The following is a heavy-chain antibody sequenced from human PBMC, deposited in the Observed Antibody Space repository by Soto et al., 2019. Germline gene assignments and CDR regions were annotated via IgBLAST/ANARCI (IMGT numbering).Heavy chain of an antibody. Sequence: EVQLVESGGGLVQPGGSLRLSCVGSGFSLNTYWMHWVRQVPGKGLEWIARINEDGRATSYVDAVKGRFTISRDNAGNTLYQQMNSLRLEDTAVYFCARGWVERLPRQPPSDYWGQGTLVTVSS. V-gene: IGHV3-74*01. D-gene: IGHD3-3*01. J-gene: IGHJ4*02. CDR1: GFSLNTYW. CDR2: INEDGRAT. CDR3: ARGWVERLPRQPPSDY.